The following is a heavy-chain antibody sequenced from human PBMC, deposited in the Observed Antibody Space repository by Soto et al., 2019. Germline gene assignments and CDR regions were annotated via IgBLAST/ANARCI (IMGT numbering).Heavy chain of an antibody. CDR3: AKVYRGYRGYHSYRWCDP. CDR1: GFTFSSYG. Sequence: QPGGSLRISCAASGFTFSSYGMHWVRQAPGKGLEWVAVISYDGSNKYYADSVKGRFTISRDNSKNTLYLQMNSLRAEDTAVYYCAKVYRGYRGYHSYRWCDPSGHVPPLSGSS. V-gene: IGHV3-30*18. CDR2: ISYDGSNK. D-gene: IGHD5-12*01. J-gene: IGHJ5*02.